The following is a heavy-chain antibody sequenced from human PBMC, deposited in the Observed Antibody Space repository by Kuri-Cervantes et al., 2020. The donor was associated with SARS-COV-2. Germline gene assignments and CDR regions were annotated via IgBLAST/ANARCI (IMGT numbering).Heavy chain of an antibody. J-gene: IGHJ4*02. V-gene: IGHV1-2*02. CDR1: GYIFTDYY. CDR3: AREGYCSSTSCQIFDY. Sequence: ASVKVSCKASGYIFTDYYIHWVRQAPGQGLEWMGWINPNSGGTNYAQKFQGRVTMTRDTSISTAYMELSRLRSDDTAVYYCAREGYCSSTSCQIFDYWGQGTLVTVSS. CDR2: INPNSGGT. D-gene: IGHD2-2*01.